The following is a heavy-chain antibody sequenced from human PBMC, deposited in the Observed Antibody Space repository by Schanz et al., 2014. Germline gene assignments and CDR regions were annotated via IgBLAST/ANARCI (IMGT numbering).Heavy chain of an antibody. CDR2: IYGGGST. D-gene: IGHD3-22*01. CDR3: ARGVRRGDGKNGYYNWFDP. J-gene: IGHJ5*02. Sequence: QVQLQESGPGLVRPSETLSLTCTVSGVSISSFYWSWIRQSPGQGLEYFGYIYGGGSTSYNPSFKSRVTMTFDTSRNAFPLKLSSVTAADTAVYYCARGVRRGDGKNGYYNWFDPWGQGTLVTVSA. V-gene: IGHV4-59*08. CDR1: GVSISSFY.